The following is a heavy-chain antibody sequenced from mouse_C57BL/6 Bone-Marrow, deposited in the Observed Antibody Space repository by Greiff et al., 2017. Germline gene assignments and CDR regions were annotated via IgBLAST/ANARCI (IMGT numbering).Heavy chain of an antibody. CDR2: IHPNSGST. V-gene: IGHV1-64*01. J-gene: IGHJ4*01. CDR1: GYTFTSYW. CDR3: ARGITTGGRYARDY. Sequence: QVQLQQPGAELVKPGASVKLSCKASGYTFTSYWMHWVKQRPGQGLEWIGMIHPNSGSTNYNEKFKSKATLTVDKSSSTAYMQLSSLTSEDSAVYYCARGITTGGRYARDYWGQGTSVTVSS. D-gene: IGHD1-1*01.